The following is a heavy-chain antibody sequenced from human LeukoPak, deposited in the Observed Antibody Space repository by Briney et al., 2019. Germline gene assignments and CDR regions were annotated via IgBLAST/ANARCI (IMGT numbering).Heavy chain of an antibody. CDR2: ISYDGSNK. J-gene: IGHJ4*02. CDR3: ARETWSDY. V-gene: IGHV3-30-3*01. CDR1: GFTFSSYA. Sequence: PGRSLRLSCAASGFTFSSYAMHWVRQAPGKGLEGGAVISYDGSNKYYADSVKGRFTISRDSSKNTLYLQMNSLRVEDTAVYYCARETWSDYWGQGTLATVSS. D-gene: IGHD2-8*02.